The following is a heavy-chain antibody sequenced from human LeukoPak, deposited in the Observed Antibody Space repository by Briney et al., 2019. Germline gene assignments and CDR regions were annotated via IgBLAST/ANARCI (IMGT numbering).Heavy chain of an antibody. CDR2: IIPIFGTA. CDR3: ARGEGNSSSSLRY. J-gene: IGHJ4*02. CDR1: GYTFTSYG. D-gene: IGHD6-6*01. V-gene: IGHV1-69*13. Sequence: ASVKVSCKASGYTFTSYGISWVRQAPGQGLEWMGGIIPIFGTANYAQKFQGRVTITAGESTSTAYMELSSLRSEDTAVYYCARGEGNSSSSLRYWGQGTLVTVSS.